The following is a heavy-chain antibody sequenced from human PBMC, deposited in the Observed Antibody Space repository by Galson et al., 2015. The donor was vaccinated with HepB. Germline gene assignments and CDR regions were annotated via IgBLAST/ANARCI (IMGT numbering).Heavy chain of an antibody. CDR1: GFAFSSYG. V-gene: IGHV3-30*18. Sequence: SLRLSCAASGFAFSSYGMHWVRQAPGKGLEWVAVISYDGSNKYYADSVKGRFTISRDNSKNTLYLQMNSLRAEDTAVYYCAKASYYDSLEWFYYYYYYMDVWGKGTTVTVSS. J-gene: IGHJ6*03. CDR2: ISYDGSNK. D-gene: IGHD3-3*01. CDR3: AKASYYDSLEWFYYYYYYMDV.